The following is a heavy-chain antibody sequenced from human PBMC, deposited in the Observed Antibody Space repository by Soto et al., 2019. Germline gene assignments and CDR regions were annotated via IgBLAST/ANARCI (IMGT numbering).Heavy chain of an antibody. D-gene: IGHD3-10*01. Sequence: EVQLVESGGGLVQPGRSLRLSCAASGFTFEDYAMHWVRQVPGKGLEWVSSISWNSGGIGYADSVKGRFTISRDKAKKSLYLQMNSLRAEDTALYFCAKGRGRSQKDGFDIWGQGTMVTVSS. J-gene: IGHJ3*02. CDR2: ISWNSGGI. CDR3: AKGRGRSQKDGFDI. CDR1: GFTFEDYA. V-gene: IGHV3-9*01.